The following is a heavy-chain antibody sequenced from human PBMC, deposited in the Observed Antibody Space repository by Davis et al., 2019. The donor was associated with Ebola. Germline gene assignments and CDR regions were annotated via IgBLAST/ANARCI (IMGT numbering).Heavy chain of an antibody. Sequence: SETLSLTCTVSRDSISPYYWSWLRQSPGKGLEWLGSIYYSGSTFYNPSLKSRATISIDTSKNHFSLRLTSVTAADTAVYYCARQGGPETTLDSWGRGMLVTVSS. D-gene: IGHD1-14*01. CDR2: IYYSGST. V-gene: IGHV4-59*05. J-gene: IGHJ4*02. CDR1: RDSISPYY. CDR3: ARQGGPETTLDS.